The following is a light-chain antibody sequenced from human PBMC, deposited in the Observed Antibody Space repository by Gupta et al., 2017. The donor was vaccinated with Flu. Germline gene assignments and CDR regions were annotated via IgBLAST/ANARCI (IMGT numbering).Light chain of an antibody. Sequence: DIVMTQTPLSLSVTPGQAASISCRSSQSLVHGDGMTYFFWYVQKPGQPPQLLIYEVSKRFSGVPDRFSGSWSGTDFTLKISRVEAEDVGIYYCMQSVNWRTFGQGTKVEVK. J-gene: IGKJ1*01. V-gene: IGKV2D-29*01. CDR3: MQSVNWRT. CDR1: QSLVHGDGMTY. CDR2: EVS.